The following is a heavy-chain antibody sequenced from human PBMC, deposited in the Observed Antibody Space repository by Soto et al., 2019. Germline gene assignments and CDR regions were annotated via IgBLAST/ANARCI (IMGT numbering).Heavy chain of an antibody. CDR3: AREIVVVITGYYYYGMDV. J-gene: IGHJ6*02. CDR1: GGTFSSYA. V-gene: IGHV1-69*13. CDR2: IIPIFGTA. D-gene: IGHD3-22*01. Sequence: ASVKVSCKASGGTFSSYAISWVRQAPGQGLEWMGGIIPIFGTANYAQKFQGRVTITADESTSTAYMELSSLRSEDTAVYYCAREIVVVITGYYYYGMDVWGQGTTVTVSS.